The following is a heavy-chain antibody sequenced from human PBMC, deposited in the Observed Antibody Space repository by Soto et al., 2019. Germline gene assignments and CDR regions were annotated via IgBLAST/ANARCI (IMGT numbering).Heavy chain of an antibody. V-gene: IGHV1-46*03. CDR1: GYTFTSYY. D-gene: IGHD6-13*01. Sequence: ASVKVSCKASGYTFTSYYMHWVRQAPGQGLEWMGIINPSGGSTSYAQKFQGRVTVTRDTSTSTVYMELSSLRSEDTAVYYCARTRQSSSSWHQDNAFDIWGQGTMVTVSS. J-gene: IGHJ3*02. CDR3: ARTRQSSSSWHQDNAFDI. CDR2: INPSGGST.